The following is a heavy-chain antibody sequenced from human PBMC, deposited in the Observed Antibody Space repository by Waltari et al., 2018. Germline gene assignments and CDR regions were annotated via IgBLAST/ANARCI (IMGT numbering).Heavy chain of an antibody. V-gene: IGHV4-59*01. CDR2: IYYSGST. CDR3: ARGRGNYPY. D-gene: IGHD3-10*01. CDR1: GGSMTPYY. J-gene: IGHJ4*02. Sequence: QVQLQESGPGLVKPSETLALTCTVSGGSMTPYYWSWIRQPPGKALEWMGYIYYSGSTNYNPSLKSRVTISVDTSENQFYLKLTSVTAADTAVYYCARGRGNYPYWGQGTLVTVSS.